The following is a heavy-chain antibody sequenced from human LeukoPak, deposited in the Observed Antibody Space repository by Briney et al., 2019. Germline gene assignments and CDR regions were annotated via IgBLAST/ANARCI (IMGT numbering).Heavy chain of an antibody. J-gene: IGHJ3*02. CDR3: ARVPPWFGGPPGAFDI. D-gene: IGHD3-10*01. V-gene: IGHV4-39*01. CDR1: GGSISSSSYY. CDR2: IYYSGST. Sequence: SETLSLTCTVCGGSISSSSYYWGWIRQPPGKGLEWIGSIYYSGSTYYNPSLKSRVTISVDTSKNQFSLKLSSVTAADTAVYYCARVPPWFGGPPGAFDIWGQGTMVTVSS.